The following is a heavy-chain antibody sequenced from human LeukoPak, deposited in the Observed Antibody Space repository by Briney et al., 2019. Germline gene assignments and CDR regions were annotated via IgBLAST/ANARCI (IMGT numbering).Heavy chain of an antibody. CDR3: APSSYYYDSSGYYNY. Sequence: GGSLRLSCAASGFTFSSYSMNWVRQAPGKGLEWVSSISSSSSYIYYADSVKGRLTISRDNAKNSLYLQMNSLRAEDTAVYYCAPSSYYYDSSGYYNYWGQGTLVTVSS. D-gene: IGHD3-22*01. CDR1: GFTFSSYS. J-gene: IGHJ4*02. CDR2: ISSSSSYI. V-gene: IGHV3-21*01.